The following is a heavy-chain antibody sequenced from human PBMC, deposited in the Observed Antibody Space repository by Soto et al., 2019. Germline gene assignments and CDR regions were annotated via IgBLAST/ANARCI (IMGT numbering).Heavy chain of an antibody. V-gene: IGHV4-34*01. J-gene: IGHJ6*03. CDR3: ARGRKAYYDILTGYSRYYYYYMDV. CDR1: GGSFSGYY. Sequence: PSETLSLTCAVYGGSFSGYYWSWIRQPPGKGLEWIGEINHSGSTNYNPSLKSRVTISVDTSKNQFSLKLSSVTAADTAVYYCARGRKAYYDILTGYSRYYYYYMDVWGKGTTVTVS. CDR2: INHSGST. D-gene: IGHD3-9*01.